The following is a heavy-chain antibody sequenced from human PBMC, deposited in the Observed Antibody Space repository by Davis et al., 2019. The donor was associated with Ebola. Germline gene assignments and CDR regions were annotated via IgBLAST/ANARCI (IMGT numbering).Heavy chain of an antibody. J-gene: IGHJ6*04. V-gene: IGHV3-21*01. CDR2: ISSSSSYI. CDR1: GFTFSSYS. Sequence: GGSLRLSCAASGFTFSSYSMNWVRQAPGKGLEWVSSISSSSSYIYYADSVKGRFTISRDNAKNSLYLQMNSLRAEDTAVYYCAREITYYDFWSGYPQEGMDVWGKGTTVTVSS. CDR3: AREITYYDFWSGYPQEGMDV. D-gene: IGHD3-3*01.